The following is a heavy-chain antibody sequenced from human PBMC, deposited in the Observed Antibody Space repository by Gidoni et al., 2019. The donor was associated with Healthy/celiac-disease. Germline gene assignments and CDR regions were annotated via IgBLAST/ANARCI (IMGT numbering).Heavy chain of an antibody. CDR1: GGSISSSSYY. Sequence: QLQLQESGPGLVKPSETLSLTCTVSGGSISSSSYYWGWIRQPPGKGLEWIGSIYYSGSTYYNPSLKSRVTISVDTSKNQFSLKLSSVTAADTAVYYCARDEGSSGWTFFDYWGQGTLVTVSS. J-gene: IGHJ4*02. CDR3: ARDEGSSGWTFFDY. CDR2: IYYSGST. V-gene: IGHV4-39*07. D-gene: IGHD6-19*01.